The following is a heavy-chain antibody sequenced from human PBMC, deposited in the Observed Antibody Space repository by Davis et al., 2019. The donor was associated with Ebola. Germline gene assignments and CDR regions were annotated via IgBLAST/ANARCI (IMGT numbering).Heavy chain of an antibody. Sequence: AASVKVSCKASGYTFTNYGITWVRQAPGQGLEWMGWINPHNGNTNYAQNVQGRVTLTTDTSTSTAYMEVGSLRSDDTAVYYCARESEQLALDYWGQGTLVTVSS. CDR2: INPHNGNT. J-gene: IGHJ4*02. V-gene: IGHV1-18*04. CDR3: ARESEQLALDY. CDR1: GYTFTNYG. D-gene: IGHD6-6*01.